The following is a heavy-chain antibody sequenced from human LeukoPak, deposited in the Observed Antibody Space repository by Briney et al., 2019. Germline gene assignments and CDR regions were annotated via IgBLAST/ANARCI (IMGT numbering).Heavy chain of an antibody. Sequence: SQTLSLTCTVSGGSISSGGYYWSWIRQPPGKGLEWIGYIYYSGSTNYNPSLKSRVTISVDTSKNQFSLKLSSVTAADTAVYYCARGKEGSSWYGDAFDIWGQGTMVTVSS. D-gene: IGHD6-13*01. J-gene: IGHJ3*02. CDR3: ARGKEGSSWYGDAFDI. CDR1: GGSISSGGYY. V-gene: IGHV4-61*08. CDR2: IYYSGST.